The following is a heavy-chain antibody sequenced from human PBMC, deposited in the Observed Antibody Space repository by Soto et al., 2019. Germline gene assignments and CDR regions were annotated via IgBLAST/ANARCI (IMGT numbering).Heavy chain of an antibody. V-gene: IGHV1-69*12. J-gene: IGHJ5*02. CDR1: GGTFSSYA. CDR2: IIPIFGTA. Sequence: QVQLVQSGAEVKKPGSSVKVSCKASGGTFSSYAISWVRQAPGQGLEWMGGIIPIFGTANYAQKFQGRVTITADESTSTAYMELSSLRSEDTAVYYCAGSKLVDIVAKGSWFDPWGQGTLVTVSS. D-gene: IGHD5-12*01. CDR3: AGSKLVDIVAKGSWFDP.